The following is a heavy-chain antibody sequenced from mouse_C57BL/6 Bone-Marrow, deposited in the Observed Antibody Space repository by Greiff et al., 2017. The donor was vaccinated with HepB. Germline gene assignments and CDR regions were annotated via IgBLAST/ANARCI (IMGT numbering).Heavy chain of an antibody. V-gene: IGHV1-50*01. CDR2: IDPSDSYT. CDR3: ARWGGSCHFDY. Sequence: QVQLQQPGAELVKPGASVKLSCKASGYTFTSYWMQWVKQRPGQGLEWIGEIDPSDSYTNYNQKFKGKATLTGDTSSSTAYMQLSSLTSEDSAVYCCARWGGSCHFDYWGQGTTLTVSS. J-gene: IGHJ2*01. CDR1: GYTFTSYW.